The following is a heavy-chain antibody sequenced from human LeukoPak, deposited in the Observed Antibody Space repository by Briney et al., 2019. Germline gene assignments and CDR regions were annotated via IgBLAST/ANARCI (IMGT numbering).Heavy chain of an antibody. CDR2: INSDGINT. CDR1: GFTFSSYE. Sequence: GGSLGLSCAASGFTFSSYEMNWVRQAPGKGLVWVSRINSDGINTSYADSVKGRFTISRDNAKNTLNLQMNSLRAEDTAVYYCAKGGGFGDIAAAGRYYYYTDVWGKGTTVTISS. V-gene: IGHV3-74*01. J-gene: IGHJ6*03. CDR3: AKGGGFGDIAAAGRYYYYTDV. D-gene: IGHD6-13*01.